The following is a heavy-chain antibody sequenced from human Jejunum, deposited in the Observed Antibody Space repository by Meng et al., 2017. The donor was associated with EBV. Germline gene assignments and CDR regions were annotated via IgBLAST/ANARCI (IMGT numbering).Heavy chain of an antibody. Sequence: HVQPQESGPGLVKPSGTLSLTCAVSTDFISSYEWWSWVRQPPGKGLEWLGEINQVGSTYYNPSLKSRVTISIDTSKRQFSLRLNSMTAADTAVYYCARASSERLLDYWGQGTLVTVSS. CDR1: TDFISSYEW. CDR2: INQVGST. V-gene: IGHV4-4*02. D-gene: IGHD1-14*01. J-gene: IGHJ4*02. CDR3: ARASSERLLDY.